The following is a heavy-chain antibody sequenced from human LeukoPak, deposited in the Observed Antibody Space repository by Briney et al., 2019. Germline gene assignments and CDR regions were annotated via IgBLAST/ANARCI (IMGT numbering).Heavy chain of an antibody. D-gene: IGHD6-13*01. CDR1: GFTFSSYS. CDR3: ARDWSRKAAAGTTYYFDY. CDR2: ISSSSSTI. Sequence: GGSLRLSCAASGFTFSSYSMNWVRQAPGKGLEWVSYISSSSSTIYYADSVKGRFTISRDNAKNSLYLQMNSLRAEDTAVYYCARDWSRKAAAGTTYYFDYWGQGTLVTVSS. V-gene: IGHV3-48*04. J-gene: IGHJ4*02.